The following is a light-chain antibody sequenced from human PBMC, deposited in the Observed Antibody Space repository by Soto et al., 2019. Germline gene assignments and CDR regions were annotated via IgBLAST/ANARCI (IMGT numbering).Light chain of an antibody. CDR3: AAWDDSLSGRV. Sequence: QSVLTQPPSASGTPGQRVTISCSGSSSNIGSNYVYWYQQLPGAAPEPLILSDNQGPSGAPDRFSGSKSGTSASLAISGLRSEDEADYYCAAWDDSLSGRVFGGGTKLTVL. CDR1: SSNIGSNY. CDR2: SDN. J-gene: IGLJ3*02. V-gene: IGLV1-47*02.